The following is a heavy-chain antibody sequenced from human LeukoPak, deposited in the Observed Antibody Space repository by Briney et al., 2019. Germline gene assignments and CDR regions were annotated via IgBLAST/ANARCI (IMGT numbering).Heavy chain of an antibody. J-gene: IGHJ5*02. CDR1: GYTFTSYD. CDR3: ARLSITSWFDP. D-gene: IGHD3-10*01. Sequence: ASVKVSCKASGYTFTSYDINWVRQATGQGLEWMGWMNPNSGNTGYAQKFQGRVTITRNTSISTAYMELSSLRSEDTAVYYCARLSITSWFDPWGQGTLVTVSS. CDR2: MNPNSGNT. V-gene: IGHV1-8*03.